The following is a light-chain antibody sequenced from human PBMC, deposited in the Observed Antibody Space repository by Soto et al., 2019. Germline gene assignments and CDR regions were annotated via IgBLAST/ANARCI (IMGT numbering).Light chain of an antibody. CDR3: QQTYTTPRT. Sequence: AIRMTQSPSSLSASTGDRVTITCRASQGISSYLAWYQQKPGKAPTLLISATSTLQSGVPSRFRGSGSGTDFTLTITSLQPEDFATYYCQQTYTTPRTFGQGTKVAIK. J-gene: IGKJ1*01. CDR2: ATS. CDR1: QGISSY. V-gene: IGKV1-8*01.